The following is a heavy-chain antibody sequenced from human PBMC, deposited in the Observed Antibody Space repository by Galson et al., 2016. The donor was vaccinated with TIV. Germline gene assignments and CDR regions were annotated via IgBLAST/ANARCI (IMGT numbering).Heavy chain of an antibody. D-gene: IGHD1-7*01. CDR3: TRDGRGNWKYVDYFDY. J-gene: IGHJ4*02. CDR2: ISHDGNNK. CDR1: GFTFSSYT. Sequence: SLRLSCAASGFTFSSYTFHWVRQTPGKGLEWVAIISHDGNNKDVADSVQGRFTISRDSSKNTVFLQMNSLRLEDKAVYYCTRDGRGNWKYVDYFDYWGPGTVVTVSS. V-gene: IGHV3-30-3*01.